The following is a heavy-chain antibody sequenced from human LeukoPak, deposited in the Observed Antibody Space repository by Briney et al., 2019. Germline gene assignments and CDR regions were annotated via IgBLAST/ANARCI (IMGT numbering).Heavy chain of an antibody. CDR1: GGTFSSYA. D-gene: IGHD2-21*01. CDR3: ARAIVVVPTQIVFDY. V-gene: IGHV1-69*13. J-gene: IGHJ4*02. Sequence: RASVNVSCKASGGTFSSYAISWVRQAPGQGLEWMGGIIPIFGTANYAQKFQGRVTITADESTSTAYMELSSLRSEDTAVYYCARAIVVVPTQIVFDYWGQGTLVTVSS. CDR2: IIPIFGTA.